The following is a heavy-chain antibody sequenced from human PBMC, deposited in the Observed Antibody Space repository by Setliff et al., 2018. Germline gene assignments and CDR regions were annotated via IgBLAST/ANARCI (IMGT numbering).Heavy chain of an antibody. D-gene: IGHD6-25*01. Sequence: GESLKISCKASGYSFTNYWIGWVRQMPGKGLEWMGLIWPGDSDTKYSPSFQGRVTISADKSINTAYLEWSSLQASDTAMYYCARRADGYNDFFDSWGQGTLVTVSS. J-gene: IGHJ4*02. V-gene: IGHV5-51*01. CDR3: ARRADGYNDFFDS. CDR1: GYSFTNYW. CDR2: IWPGDSDT.